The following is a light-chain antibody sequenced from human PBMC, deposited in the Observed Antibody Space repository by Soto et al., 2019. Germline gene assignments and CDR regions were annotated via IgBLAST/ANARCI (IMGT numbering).Light chain of an antibody. CDR1: QTVLSN. CDR2: GAS. Sequence: IVMTQSPATLSVSPWQRSTLSFRASQTVLSNLAWYQQKPGQAPRLLIYGASTRATGIPARFSGSGSGIEFTLTISSLQSEDFAVYYCQQYNNWPITFGQGTRLE. J-gene: IGKJ5*01. V-gene: IGKV3-15*01. CDR3: QQYNNWPIT.